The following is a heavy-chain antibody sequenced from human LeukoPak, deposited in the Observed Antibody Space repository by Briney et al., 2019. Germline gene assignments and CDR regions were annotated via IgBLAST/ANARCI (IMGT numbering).Heavy chain of an antibody. CDR1: GFTFSSYS. CDR3: AKSVASDAY. V-gene: IGHV3-21*01. J-gene: IGHJ4*02. CDR2: ISSSSSYI. D-gene: IGHD5-12*01. Sequence: SGGSLRLSCAASGFTFSSYSMNWVRQAPGKGLEWVSSISSSSSYIYYADSVKGRFTISRDNSKNTLYLQMNSLRPEDTAVYYCAKSVASDAYWGQGTLVTVSS.